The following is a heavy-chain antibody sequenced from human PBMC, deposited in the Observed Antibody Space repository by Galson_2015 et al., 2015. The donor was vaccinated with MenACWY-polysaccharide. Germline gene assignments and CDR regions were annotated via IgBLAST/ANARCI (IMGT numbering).Heavy chain of an antibody. CDR2: INSDGSTT. V-gene: IGHV3-74*01. CDR1: GFTFSTHW. CDR3: AKNIQAAY. D-gene: IGHD2/OR15-2a*01. J-gene: IGHJ4*02. Sequence: SLRLSCAASGFTFSTHWMHWVRQAPGKGLVWLLRINSDGSTTNYADSVKGQFTISRDNAKNTLFLQMNSLSVEDTAVYYCAKNIQAAYWGQGTLVTVSS.